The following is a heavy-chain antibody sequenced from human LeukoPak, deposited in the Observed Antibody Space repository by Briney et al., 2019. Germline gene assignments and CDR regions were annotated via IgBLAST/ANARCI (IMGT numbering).Heavy chain of an antibody. CDR3: ASAISVGYYYYYGMDV. V-gene: IGHV3-30*03. D-gene: IGHD3-9*01. CDR1: GFTFSSYS. Sequence: GGSLRLSCAASGFTFSSYSMNWVRQAPGKGLEWVAVISYDGSNKYYADSVKGRFTISRDNSKNTLYLQMNSLRAEDTAVYYCASAISVGYYYYYGMDVWGQGTTVTVSS. CDR2: ISYDGSNK. J-gene: IGHJ6*02.